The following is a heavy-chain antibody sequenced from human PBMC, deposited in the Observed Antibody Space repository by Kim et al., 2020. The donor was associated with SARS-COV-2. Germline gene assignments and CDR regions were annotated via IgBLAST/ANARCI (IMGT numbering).Heavy chain of an antibody. CDR2: IHYGGST. J-gene: IGHJ4*02. Sequence: SETLSLTCSVSGASISTPNFYWGWVRQPPGKGLEWIGTIHYGGSTNYNPSLKSRVTISEDTSKNHFFLKVTSVTAADTAMYYCAKYQTSTMLDYWGQGT. V-gene: IGHV4-39*02. CDR3: AKYQTSTMLDY. D-gene: IGHD2-2*01. CDR1: GASISTPNFY.